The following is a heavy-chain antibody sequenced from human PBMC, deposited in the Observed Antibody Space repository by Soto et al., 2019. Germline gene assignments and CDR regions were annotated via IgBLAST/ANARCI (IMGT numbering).Heavy chain of an antibody. J-gene: IGHJ5*02. Sequence: SVKVSCKASGGTFSSYAISWVRQAPGQGLEWMGGIIPIFGTANYAQKFQGRVTITADKSTSTAYMELSSLRSEDTAVYYCARGREMATILSAWFDPWGQGTLVTVSS. CDR2: IIPIFGTA. CDR1: GGTFSSYA. CDR3: ARGREMATILSAWFDP. D-gene: IGHD5-12*01. V-gene: IGHV1-69*06.